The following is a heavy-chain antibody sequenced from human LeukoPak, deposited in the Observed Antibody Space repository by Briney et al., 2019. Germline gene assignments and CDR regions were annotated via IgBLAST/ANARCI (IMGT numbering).Heavy chain of an antibody. CDR2: ISYDGSNK. J-gene: IGHJ4*02. CDR3: ARGRDGYESTYYFDY. Sequence: GGSLGLSCAASGFTFSSYAMHWVRQAPGKGLEWVAVISYDGSNKYYADSVKGRFTISRDNSKNTLYLQMNSLRAEDTAVYYCARGRDGYESTYYFDYWGQGTLVTVSS. D-gene: IGHD5-24*01. CDR1: GFTFSSYA. V-gene: IGHV3-30-3*01.